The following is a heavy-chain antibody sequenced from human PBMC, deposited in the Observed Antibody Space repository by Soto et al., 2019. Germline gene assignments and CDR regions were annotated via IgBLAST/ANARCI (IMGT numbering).Heavy chain of an antibody. Sequence: EVQLVESGGGLVQPAGSLSLSCAASGFTFSSYWMSWVRQAPGKGLEWVANIKQDGGEKYYVDSVKGRFTISRDNAKNSLYLQMNSLRAEDTAVYYCARVYSSSSGRGMDVWGQGTTVTVSS. CDR1: GFTFSSYW. CDR3: ARVYSSSSGRGMDV. V-gene: IGHV3-7*04. J-gene: IGHJ6*02. D-gene: IGHD6-6*01. CDR2: IKQDGGEK.